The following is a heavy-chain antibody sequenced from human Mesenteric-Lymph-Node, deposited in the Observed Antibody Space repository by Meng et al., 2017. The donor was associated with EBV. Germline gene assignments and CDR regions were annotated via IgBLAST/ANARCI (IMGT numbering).Heavy chain of an antibody. CDR1: GDSISSSSYY. CDR2: IYYSGST. Sequence: QLQLQESGPGLVKPSETLSLTCTVSGDSISSSSYYWGWIRQPPGKGLEWIGNIYYSGSTYYNPSLKSRVTISLDTSKNQFSLKLSSVTAADTAVYYCARDLLRGVIHSWGQGTLVTVSS. J-gene: IGHJ4*02. D-gene: IGHD3-10*01. CDR3: ARDLLRGVIHS. V-gene: IGHV4-39*07.